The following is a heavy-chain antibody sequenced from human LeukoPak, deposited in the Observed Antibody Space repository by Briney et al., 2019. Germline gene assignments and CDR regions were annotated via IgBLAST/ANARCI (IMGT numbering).Heavy chain of an antibody. J-gene: IGHJ4*02. CDR1: GFTFSTYW. Sequence: PGGSLRLSCAASGFTFSTYWMSWVRQAPGKGLEWVANIKQDGSEKYYVDSVKGRFTISRDNAKNSLYLQMNSLRAEDTAVYYCARDTRKKVFDYWGQGTLVTVSS. V-gene: IGHV3-7*01. CDR2: IKQDGSEK. CDR3: ARDTRKKVFDY.